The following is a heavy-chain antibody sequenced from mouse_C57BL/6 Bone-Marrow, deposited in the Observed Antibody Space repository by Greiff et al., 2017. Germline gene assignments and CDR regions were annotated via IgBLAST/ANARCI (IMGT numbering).Heavy chain of an antibody. Sequence: VQLQQSGAELVRPGASVKLSCTASGFNIKDDYIHWVNQRPEQGLEWIGWIDPEIGDTESAEKFQGKATITLDTSSNTAYIQLSSLTSEDTAVYYCSSFDGNDVDFWGQGTPLTVAA. CDR2: IDPEIGDT. J-gene: IGHJ2*01. V-gene: IGHV14-4*01. CDR1: GFNIKDDY. CDR3: SSFDGNDVDF. D-gene: IGHD2-2*01.